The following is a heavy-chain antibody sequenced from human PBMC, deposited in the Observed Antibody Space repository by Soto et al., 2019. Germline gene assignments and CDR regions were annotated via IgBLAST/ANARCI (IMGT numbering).Heavy chain of an antibody. CDR2: IIPIFGTA. V-gene: IGHV1-69*13. CDR1: GDTFSSYA. D-gene: IGHD3-22*01. CDR3: ARGPSYYDSSGYLYYFDY. J-gene: IGHJ4*02. Sequence: RASVKVSCKASGDTFSSYAISWVRQAPGQGLEWMGGIIPIFGTANYAQKFQGRVTITADESTSTAYMELSSLRSEDTAVYYCARGPSYYDSSGYLYYFDYWGQGTLVTVSS.